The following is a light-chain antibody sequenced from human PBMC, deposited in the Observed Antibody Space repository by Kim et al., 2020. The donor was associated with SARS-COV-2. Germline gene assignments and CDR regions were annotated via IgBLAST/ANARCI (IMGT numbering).Light chain of an antibody. CDR2: DAS. V-gene: IGKV3-15*01. CDR3: QQYYYWRT. J-gene: IGKJ2*01. CDR1: KSVWTN. Sequence: LLVSPGERPSLSCRASKSVWTNLAWYQQKPGQAPRLLVYDASTRATGVPARFSGSGSGTEFTLTISSLQSEDFAVYSCQQYYYWRTFGQGTKLEI.